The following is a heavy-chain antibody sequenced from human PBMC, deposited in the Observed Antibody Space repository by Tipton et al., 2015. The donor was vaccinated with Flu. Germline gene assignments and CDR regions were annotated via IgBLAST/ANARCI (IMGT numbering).Heavy chain of an antibody. D-gene: IGHD6-19*01. J-gene: IGHJ4*02. Sequence: TLSLTCTIYGDSISSRYYWGWIRQPPGKGLEWIGNIYRTGSTYHNPSLRSRVTISVDTSKNQFSLKLSSVTAADTAVYYCARSQWLGTDYFDYWGQGTLVTVSS. CDR3: ARSQWLGTDYFDY. CDR1: GDSISSRYY. V-gene: IGHV4-38-2*02. CDR2: IYRTGST.